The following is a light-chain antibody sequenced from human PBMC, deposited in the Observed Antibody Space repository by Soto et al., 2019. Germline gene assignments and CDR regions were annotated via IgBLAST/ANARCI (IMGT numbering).Light chain of an antibody. CDR1: SSDVGGYNY. Sequence: QSVLTQPPSASGSPGQSGTISCTGTSSDVGGYNYVSWYQQHPGKAPKLMIYEVSKRPSGVPDRFSGSKSGNTASLTVSGLQAEDEADYYCSSYAGSNKIFGTGNKVTVL. J-gene: IGLJ1*01. CDR3: SSYAGSNKI. CDR2: EVS. V-gene: IGLV2-8*01.